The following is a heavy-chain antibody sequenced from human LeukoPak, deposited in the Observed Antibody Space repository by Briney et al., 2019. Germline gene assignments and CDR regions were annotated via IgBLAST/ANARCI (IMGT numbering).Heavy chain of an antibody. J-gene: IGHJ4*02. D-gene: IGHD3-10*01. CDR2: IIPIFGIA. Sequence: PPASVKVSCKASGGTFSSYAISWVRQAPGQGLEWMGRIIPIFGIANYAQKFQGRVTITADKSTSTAYMELSSLRSEDTAVYYCARDAGPPTGDYWGQGTLVTVSS. CDR1: GGTFSSYA. V-gene: IGHV1-69*04. CDR3: ARDAGPPTGDY.